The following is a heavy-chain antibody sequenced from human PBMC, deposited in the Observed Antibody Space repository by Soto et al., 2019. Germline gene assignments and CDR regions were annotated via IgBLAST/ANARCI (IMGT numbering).Heavy chain of an antibody. Sequence: QVQLQESGPGLVKPSETLSLSCTVSGGSISSYYWSWFRQSPGKRMEWIGYVHHSWGSSYNPSLLSRGAISLDSCRSQFSLKVTSVTATDTAVYYCARQGFGPLPGLVDVWGQGTTVTVSS. CDR1: GGSISSYY. D-gene: IGHD3-10*01. CDR3: ARQGFGPLPGLVDV. CDR2: VHHSWGS. J-gene: IGHJ6*02. V-gene: IGHV4-59*08.